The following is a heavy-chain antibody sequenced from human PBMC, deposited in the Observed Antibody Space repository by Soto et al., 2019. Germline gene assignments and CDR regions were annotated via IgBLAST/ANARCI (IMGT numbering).Heavy chain of an antibody. J-gene: IGHJ6*02. CDR3: ARDLHSIFGLVRYYYGMDV. CDR1: GYTLTGYF. CDR2: INPHSGGT. Sequence: GASVKVSCKASGYTLTGYFIHWVRQAPGRGLEWVGWINPHSGGTKYAQKFQGRVTMTTDTSTSTAYMELRRLRSDDTAVYYCARDLHSIFGLVRYYYGMDVWGQGTTVTVSS. V-gene: IGHV1-2*02. D-gene: IGHD3-3*01.